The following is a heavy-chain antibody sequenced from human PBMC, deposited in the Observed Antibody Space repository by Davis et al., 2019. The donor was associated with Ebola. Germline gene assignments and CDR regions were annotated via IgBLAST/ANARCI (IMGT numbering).Heavy chain of an antibody. D-gene: IGHD1-1*01. CDR2: IYSGGST. CDR3: AKAILSWNDPYYYYGMDV. CDR1: GFTFSSYA. J-gene: IGHJ6*02. V-gene: IGHV3-23*03. Sequence: GESLKISCAASGFTFSSYAMSWVRQAPGKGLEWVSVIYSGGSTYYADSVKGRFTISRDNSKNTLYLQMNSLRAEDTAVYYCAKAILSWNDPYYYYGMDVWGQGTTVTISS.